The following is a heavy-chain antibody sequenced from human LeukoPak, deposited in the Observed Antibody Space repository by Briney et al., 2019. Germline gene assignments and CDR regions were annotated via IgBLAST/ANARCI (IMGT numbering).Heavy chain of an antibody. J-gene: IGHJ4*02. CDR3: ARALSGSGSPY. Sequence: SVKVSCKASGYTFTGYYMHWVRQAPGQGLEWMGRIIPILGIANYAQKFQGRVTITADKSTSTAYMELSSLRSEDTAVYYCARALSGSGSPYWGQGTLVTVSS. V-gene: IGHV1-69*02. CDR1: GYTFTGYY. CDR2: IIPILGIA. D-gene: IGHD3-10*01.